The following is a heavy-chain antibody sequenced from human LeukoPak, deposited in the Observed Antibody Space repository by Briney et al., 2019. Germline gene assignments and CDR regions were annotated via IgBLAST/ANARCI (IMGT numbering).Heavy chain of an antibody. V-gene: IGHV3-7*01. CDR1: GGSISSSSYY. Sequence: ETLSLTCTVSGGSISSSSYYWGWVRQAPGKGVEWVANINQDGRIQYYADSVRGRFIISRNNAKNSLYLQMYSLRAEDTAIYFCSRSLDYLGQGALVTVSS. CDR2: INQDGRIQ. CDR3: SRSLDY. J-gene: IGHJ4*02.